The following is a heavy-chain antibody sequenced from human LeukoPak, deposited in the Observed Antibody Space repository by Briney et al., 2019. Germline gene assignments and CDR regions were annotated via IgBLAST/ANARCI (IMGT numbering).Heavy chain of an antibody. J-gene: IGHJ3*02. CDR3: ARDWSYYDSSGYLPGGFDI. V-gene: IGHV3-7*01. CDR2: IKTDGSQI. D-gene: IGHD3-22*01. Sequence: GGSLRLSCVASGFTFSSYWMTWVRQAPGKGLEWVANIKTDGSQIYYVDSVKGRFTISRDNAKNSLYLQMNSLRAEDTAVYYCARDWSYYDSSGYLPGGFDIWGQGTMVTVSS. CDR1: GFTFSSYW.